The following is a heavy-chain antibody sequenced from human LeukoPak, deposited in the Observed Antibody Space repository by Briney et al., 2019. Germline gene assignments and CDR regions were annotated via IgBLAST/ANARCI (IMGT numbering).Heavy chain of an antibody. CDR1: VGSFSGYY. CDR3: ARGVYCSGGSCYSWGVRNWFDP. V-gene: IGHV4-34*01. J-gene: IGHJ5*02. Sequence: SETLSLTCAVYVGSFSGYYWSWIRQPPGKGLEWIGEINHSGSTNYNPSLKSRVTISVDTSKNQFSLKLSSVTAADTAVYYCARGVYCSGGSCYSWGVRNWFDPWGQGTLVTVSS. D-gene: IGHD2-15*01. CDR2: INHSGST.